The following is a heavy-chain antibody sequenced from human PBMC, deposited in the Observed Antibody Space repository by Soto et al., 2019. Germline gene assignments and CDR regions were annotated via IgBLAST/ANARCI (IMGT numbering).Heavy chain of an antibody. CDR2: IDPSVYYT. V-gene: IGHV5-10-1*01. Sequence: PXESLNTSCKGSGYSFTSYWFLWGRQMPVQGHGWMGRIDPSVYYTNYSPSFQGHVTISADKSISTAYLQWSSLKASDTAMYYCAKQYYYDSSGYYFDYWGQGTLVTVSS. J-gene: IGHJ4*02. D-gene: IGHD3-22*01. CDR1: GYSFTSYW. CDR3: AKQYYYDSSGYYFDY.